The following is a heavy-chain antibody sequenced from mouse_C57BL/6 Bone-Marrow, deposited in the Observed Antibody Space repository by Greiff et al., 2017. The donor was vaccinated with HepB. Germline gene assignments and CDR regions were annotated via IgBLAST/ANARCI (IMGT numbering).Heavy chain of an antibody. V-gene: IGHV1-63*01. CDR1: GYTFTNYW. CDR3: ARRGYYGSSRGYFDV. D-gene: IGHD1-1*01. Sequence: VHLVESGAELVRPGTSVKMSCKASGYTFTNYWIGWAKQRPGHGLEWIGDIYPGGGYTNYNEKFKGKATLTADKSSSTAYMQFSSLTSEDSAIYYCARRGYYGSSRGYFDVWGTGTTVTVSS. J-gene: IGHJ1*03. CDR2: IYPGGGYT.